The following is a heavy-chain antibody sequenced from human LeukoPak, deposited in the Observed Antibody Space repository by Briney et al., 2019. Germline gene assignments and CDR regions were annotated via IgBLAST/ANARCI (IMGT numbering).Heavy chain of an antibody. CDR1: GGSFSGYY. J-gene: IGHJ5*02. CDR2: INHSGST. Sequence: PSETLSLTCAVYGGSFSGYYWSWIRQPPEKGLEWIGEINHSGSTNYNPSLKSRVTISVDTSKNQFSLKLSSVTAADTAVYYCARGRPWFDPWGQGTLVTVSS. CDR3: ARGRPWFDP. V-gene: IGHV4-34*01.